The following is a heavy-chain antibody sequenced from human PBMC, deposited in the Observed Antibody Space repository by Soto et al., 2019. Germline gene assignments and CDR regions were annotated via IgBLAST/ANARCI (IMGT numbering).Heavy chain of an antibody. Sequence: SETLSLTCAVYGGSFSGYYWSWIRQPPGKGLEWIGEINHSGSTNYNPSLKSRVTISVDTSKNQFSLKLSSVTAADTAVYYCARVSYGDYFDYWGQGTLDTVSS. V-gene: IGHV4-34*01. CDR1: GGSFSGYY. J-gene: IGHJ4*02. CDR2: INHSGST. CDR3: ARVSYGDYFDY. D-gene: IGHD4-17*01.